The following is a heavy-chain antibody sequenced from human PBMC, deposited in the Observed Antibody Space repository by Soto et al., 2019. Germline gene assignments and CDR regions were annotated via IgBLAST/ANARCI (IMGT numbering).Heavy chain of an antibody. J-gene: IGHJ6*02. CDR1: GFTFSSYW. Sequence: PRLSCAASGFTFSSYWMSWVRQAPGKGLEWVANIKQDGSEKYYVDSVKGRFTISRDNAKNSLYLQMNSLRAEDTAVYYCARNFYDILTGYLAHYYYGMDVWGQGTRVTVSS. D-gene: IGHD3-9*01. V-gene: IGHV3-7*03. CDR3: ARNFYDILTGYLAHYYYGMDV. CDR2: IKQDGSEK.